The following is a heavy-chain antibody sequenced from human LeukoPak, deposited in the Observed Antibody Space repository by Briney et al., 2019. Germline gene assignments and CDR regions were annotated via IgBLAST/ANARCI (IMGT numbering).Heavy chain of an antibody. J-gene: IGHJ3*02. D-gene: IGHD3-10*01. Sequence: ASVTVSCTASGYNFTGYYTHWVRQAPGQGLEWMGWINPNSGGTNYAQKFQGRVTMTRDTSISTAYMDLSGLRSDDTAVYYCARGFVVRGVSPIRPPLSGAFHIWGQGTMVTVSS. V-gene: IGHV1-2*02. CDR3: ARGFVVRGVSPIRPPLSGAFHI. CDR1: GYNFTGYY. CDR2: INPNSGGT.